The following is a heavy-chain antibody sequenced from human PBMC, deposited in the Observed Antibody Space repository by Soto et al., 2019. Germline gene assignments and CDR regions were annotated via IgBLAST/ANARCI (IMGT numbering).Heavy chain of an antibody. CDR1: GGTFSSYA. V-gene: IGHV1-69*06. CDR3: ARGVSGSYIPYYYGMDV. J-gene: IGHJ6*02. D-gene: IGHD1-26*01. CDR2: IIPIFGTA. Sequence: SVKVSCKASGGTFSSYAISWVRQAPGQGLEWMGGIIPIFGTANYAQKFQGRVTITADKSTSTAYMELSSLRSEDTAVYYCARGVSGSYIPYYYGMDVWGQGTTVTSP.